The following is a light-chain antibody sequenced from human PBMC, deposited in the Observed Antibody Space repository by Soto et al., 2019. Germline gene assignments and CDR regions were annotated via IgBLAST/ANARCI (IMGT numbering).Light chain of an antibody. V-gene: IGKV3-20*01. CDR1: QSVSSSY. CDR2: GAS. J-gene: IGKJ2*01. Sequence: EIVLTQSPGTLSLSPGERATLSCRASQSVSSSYLAWYQQKPGQAPRLLIYGASYRATGIPDRFSGRGSGTVFTLTISRLEPEDFAVYYCQQYDDSLSSFTFGQGTNLEIK. CDR3: QQYDDSLSSFT.